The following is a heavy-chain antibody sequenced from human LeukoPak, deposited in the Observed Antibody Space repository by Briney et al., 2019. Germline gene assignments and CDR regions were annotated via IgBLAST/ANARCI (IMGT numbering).Heavy chain of an antibody. CDR3: ARGGIFFCSSTSCYRTRYYYYYYMDV. D-gene: IGHD2-2*02. V-gene: IGHV1-8*01. CDR2: MNPNSGNT. CDR1: GYTFTRYD. J-gene: IGHJ6*03. Sequence: ASVKVSCKASGYTFTRYDINWVRQATGQGLEWMGWMNPNSGNTGYAQKFQGRVTMTRNTSISTAYMELSSLRSEDTAVYYCARGGIFFCSSTSCYRTRYYYYYYMDVWGKGTTVTVSS.